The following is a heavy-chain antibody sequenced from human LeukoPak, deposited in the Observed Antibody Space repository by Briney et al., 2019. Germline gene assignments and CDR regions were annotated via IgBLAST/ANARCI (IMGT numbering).Heavy chain of an antibody. CDR2: IIPILGIA. CDR1: GGTFSSYA. Sequence: SVKASCKASGGTFSSYAISWVRQAPGQGLEWMGRIIPILGIANYAQKFQGRVTITADKSTSTAYMELSSLRSEDTAVYYCARDNPVLRYFDWLTDYYYYGMDVWGQGTTVTVSS. J-gene: IGHJ6*02. V-gene: IGHV1-69*04. CDR3: ARDNPVLRYFDWLTDYYYYGMDV. D-gene: IGHD3-9*01.